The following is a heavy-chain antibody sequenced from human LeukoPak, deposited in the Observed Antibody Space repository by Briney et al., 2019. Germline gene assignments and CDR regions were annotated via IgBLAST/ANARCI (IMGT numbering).Heavy chain of an antibody. CDR2: INPNSGGT. D-gene: IGHD6-13*01. CDR1: GYTFTGYY. CDR3: ARGQYSSSWDYYYYYYMDV. Sequence: ASVKVSCKASGYTFTGYYMHWVRQAPGQGLEWMGWINPNSGGTGYAQKFQGRVTITRNTSISTAYMELSSLRSEDTAVYYCARGQYSSSWDYYYYYYMDVWGKGTTVTVSS. J-gene: IGHJ6*03. V-gene: IGHV1-8*03.